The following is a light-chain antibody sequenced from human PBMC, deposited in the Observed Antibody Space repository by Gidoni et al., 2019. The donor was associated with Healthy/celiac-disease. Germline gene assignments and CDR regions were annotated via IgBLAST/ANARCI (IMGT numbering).Light chain of an antibody. CDR1: QSLLHSNGYNY. Sequence: DIVMTQSPLSLPVTPGEPASISCRSSQSLLHSNGYNYLDWYLQKPGQSPQLLIYLGSNRASGVPDRFSGSGSGTDFTLKISRVEAEDVGVYYCMQALQTPPGTFXQXTKVEIK. J-gene: IGKJ1*01. CDR2: LGS. V-gene: IGKV2-28*01. CDR3: MQALQTPPGT.